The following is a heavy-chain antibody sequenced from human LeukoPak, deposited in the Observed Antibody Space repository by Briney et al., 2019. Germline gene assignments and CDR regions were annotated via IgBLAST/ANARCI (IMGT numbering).Heavy chain of an antibody. J-gene: IGHJ4*02. CDR1: GFTFTKFW. CDR2: IQEDGKKE. D-gene: IGHD6-6*01. Sequence: GGSLRLSCEASGFTFTKFWMSWVRQAPGKGLEWVANIQEDGKKENYVDSVRGRFTISRDDAKNSIYLQMNSLRAEDTAVYYCTKGLGHSTSVDYWGQGTLVTVSS. V-gene: IGHV3-7*03. CDR3: TKGLGHSTSVDY.